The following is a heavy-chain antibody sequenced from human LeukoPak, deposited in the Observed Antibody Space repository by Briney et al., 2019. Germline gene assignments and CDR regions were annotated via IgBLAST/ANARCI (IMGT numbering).Heavy chain of an antibody. CDR1: GFTFSSYS. CDR2: ISSSSSYI. J-gene: IGHJ4*02. D-gene: IGHD3-10*01. Sequence: GGSLRLSCAASGFTFSSYSMNWVRQAPGKGLEWVSSISSSSSYIYYADSVKGRFTISRDNAKNSLYLQMNSLRSEDTAVYYCARDAGGDYYGSGSYLGYWGQGTLVTVSS. CDR3: ARDAGGDYYGSGSYLGY. V-gene: IGHV3-21*04.